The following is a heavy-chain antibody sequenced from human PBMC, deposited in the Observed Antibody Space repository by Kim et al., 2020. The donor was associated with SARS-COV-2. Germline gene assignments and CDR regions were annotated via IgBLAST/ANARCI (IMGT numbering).Heavy chain of an antibody. CDR2: IYYSGST. CDR1: GGSISSGGYY. J-gene: IGHJ5*02. CDR3: ARAFRRRDGYNHRKVGWFDP. V-gene: IGHV4-31*03. D-gene: IGHD5-18*01. Sequence: SETLSLTCTVSGGSISSGGYYWSWIRQHPGKGLEWIGYIYYSGSTYYNPSLKSRVTISVDTSKNQFSLKLSSVTASDTAVYYCARAFRRRDGYNHRKVGWFDPWGQGTLVTVSS.